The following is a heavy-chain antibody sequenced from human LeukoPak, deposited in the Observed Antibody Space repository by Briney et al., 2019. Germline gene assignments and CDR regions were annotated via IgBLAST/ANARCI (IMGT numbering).Heavy chain of an antibody. CDR3: ARDGMMYYYDSRSYSKPYYFDY. D-gene: IGHD3-22*01. Sequence: GASVKVSCKATGYTFTSYGMSWVRQARGQGLEWMGWINAYNGNTNYAQKFQGRITMTTDTITSTAYMELRSLRSDDTAVYYCARDGMMYYYDSRSYSKPYYFDYWGQGTLVTVSS. CDR1: GYTFTSYG. J-gene: IGHJ4*02. CDR2: INAYNGNT. V-gene: IGHV1-18*01.